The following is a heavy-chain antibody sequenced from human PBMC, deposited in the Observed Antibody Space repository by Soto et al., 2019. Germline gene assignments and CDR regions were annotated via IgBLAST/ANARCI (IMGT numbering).Heavy chain of an antibody. D-gene: IGHD2-15*01. Sequence: ASVKVSCKASGNTVPNYAIHWVRQAPGHRLEWMGWINGGNGNTYYSEHFQGRVTFTRDTSAGTVYIQLSSLTSEDTAVYYCARDDPGCSRRHYIDYFVNWGEGVLVT. CDR2: INGGNGNT. CDR1: GNTVPNYA. J-gene: IGHJ4*02. CDR3: ARDDPGCSRRHYIDYFVN. V-gene: IGHV1-3*01.